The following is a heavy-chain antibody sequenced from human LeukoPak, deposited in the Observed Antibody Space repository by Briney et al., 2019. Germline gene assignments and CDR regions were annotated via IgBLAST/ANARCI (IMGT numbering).Heavy chain of an antibody. Sequence: SETLSLTCTVSGGSISSGGYYWSWIRQHPGKGLEWIGYIYYSGSTYYIPSLKSRVTISVDTSKNQFSLKLSSVTAADTAVYYCARAGKERIAARLELDYWGQGTLVTVSS. CDR1: GGSISSGGYY. CDR3: ARAGKERIAARLELDY. D-gene: IGHD6-6*01. CDR2: IYYSGST. J-gene: IGHJ4*02. V-gene: IGHV4-31*03.